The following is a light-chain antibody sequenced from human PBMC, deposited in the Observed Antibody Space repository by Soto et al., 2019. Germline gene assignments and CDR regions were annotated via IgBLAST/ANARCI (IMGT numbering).Light chain of an antibody. CDR1: QNVASDY. Sequence: EFVLTQSPGTLSLSPVDRATLSGMASQNVASDYLAWYRQKPGQAPRVLIYGASARAIGIPDRISGSGSGTDFTLTISRLEPEDFAVYYCQQYGDLPTFGQGTRLENK. CDR3: QQYGDLPT. J-gene: IGKJ5*01. CDR2: GAS. V-gene: IGKV3-20*01.